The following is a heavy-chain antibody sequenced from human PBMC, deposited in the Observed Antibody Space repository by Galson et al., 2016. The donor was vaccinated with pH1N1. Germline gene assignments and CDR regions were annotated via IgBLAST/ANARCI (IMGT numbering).Heavy chain of an antibody. CDR2: IDWDDDK. CDR1: GFSLSTSGMC. D-gene: IGHD4-17*01. CDR3: ARFNYGDYVNYVDY. V-gene: IGHV2-70*01. Sequence: PALVKPTQTLTLTCTFSGFSLSTSGMCVSWIRQPPGKALEWLALIDWDDDKYYSTSLKTRLTISKDTSKNQVVLTMTNMDPVDTATYYCARFNYGDYVNYVDYWGQGTLVTVSS. J-gene: IGHJ4*02.